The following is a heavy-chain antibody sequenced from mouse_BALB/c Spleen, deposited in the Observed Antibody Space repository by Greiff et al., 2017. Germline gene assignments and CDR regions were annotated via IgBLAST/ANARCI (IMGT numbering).Heavy chain of an antibody. CDR3: ARDDGDYDGRWFAY. V-gene: IGHV2-6-7*01. D-gene: IGHD2-4*01. J-gene: IGHJ3*01. CDR1: GFSLTGYG. CDR2: IWGDGST. Sequence: VNVVESGPGLVAPSQSLSITCTVSGFSLTGYGVNWVRQPPGKGLEWLGMIWGDGSTDYNSALKSRLSISKDNSKSQVFLKMNSLQTDDTARYYCARDDGDYDGRWFAYWGQGTLVTVSA.